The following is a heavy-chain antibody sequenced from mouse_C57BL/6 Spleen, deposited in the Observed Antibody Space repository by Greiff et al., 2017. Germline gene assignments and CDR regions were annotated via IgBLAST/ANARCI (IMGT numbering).Heavy chain of an antibody. J-gene: IGHJ2*01. CDR1: GFTFSSYA. Sequence: EVQGVEPGGGLVKPGGSLKLSCAASGFTFSSYAMPWVRQTPEKGLEWVATISAGGSYTYYPDNVKGRFTISIDNAKNNLYLQMSHLKSEDTAMYYCARDGITTVVATHYFDCWGQGTTLTVSS. D-gene: IGHD1-1*01. V-gene: IGHV5-4*01. CDR2: ISAGGSYT. CDR3: ARDGITTVVATHYFDC.